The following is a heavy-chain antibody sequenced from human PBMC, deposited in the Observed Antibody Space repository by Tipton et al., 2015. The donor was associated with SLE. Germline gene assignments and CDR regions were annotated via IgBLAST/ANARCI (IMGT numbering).Heavy chain of an antibody. J-gene: IGHJ3*02. CDR3: ARGVVVGWSGDYTGDDTLDI. D-gene: IGHD3-3*01. CDR2: ISGSNGNT. V-gene: IGHV1-18*01. Sequence: QLVQSGPEVKKPGASVKVSCKASGYNFTSYGISWVRQAPGRGPEWMGWISGSNGNTNYAQQLQGRITMTTDTSTSTVYMELRSLRSDDTAVYYCARGVVVGWSGDYTGDDTLDIWGQGTVVTVSS. CDR1: GYNFTSYG.